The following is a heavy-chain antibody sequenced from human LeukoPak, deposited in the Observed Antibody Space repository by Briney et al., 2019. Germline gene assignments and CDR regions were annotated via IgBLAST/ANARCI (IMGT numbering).Heavy chain of an antibody. CDR3: VSQQLAPP. V-gene: IGHV3-7*01. CDR1: GFVFSKYW. D-gene: IGHD5-24*01. Sequence: PGGSLRLSCAACGFVFSKYWMSWVRQAPGKGLEWVANIKEDGSIEDYADSVKGRFTVSRDNAKNSLYLQMNSLRVEDTAVYYCVSQQLAPPWGQGTLVTVSS. J-gene: IGHJ5*02. CDR2: IKEDGSIE.